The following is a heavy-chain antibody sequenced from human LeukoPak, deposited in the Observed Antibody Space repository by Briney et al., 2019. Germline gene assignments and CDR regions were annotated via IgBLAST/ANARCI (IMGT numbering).Heavy chain of an antibody. Sequence: PGGSLRLSCAASGFTFSGYAMSWVRQAPGKGLEWFSAISGSGGSTYYADSVKGRFTISRDNSKNTLYLQMNSLRAEDTAVYYCARLPVGATSWTDYWGQGTLVTVSS. CDR2: ISGSGGST. J-gene: IGHJ4*02. CDR1: GFTFSGYA. D-gene: IGHD1-26*01. CDR3: ARLPVGATSWTDY. V-gene: IGHV3-23*01.